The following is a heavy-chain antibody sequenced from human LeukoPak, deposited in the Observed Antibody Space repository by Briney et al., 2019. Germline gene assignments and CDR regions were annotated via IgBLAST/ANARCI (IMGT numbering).Heavy chain of an antibody. CDR3: TRLMVRGVPSDY. J-gene: IGHJ4*02. CDR2: IRSKAYGGTT. V-gene: IGHV3-49*04. CDR1: GFTFGDYA. Sequence: GGSLRLSCTASGFTFGDYAMSWVRQAPGKGLEWVGFIRSKAYGGTTEYAASVKGRFTISRDDSKSIAYLQMNSLKTEDTAVYYCTRLMVRGVPSDYWGRGTLVTVSS. D-gene: IGHD3-10*01.